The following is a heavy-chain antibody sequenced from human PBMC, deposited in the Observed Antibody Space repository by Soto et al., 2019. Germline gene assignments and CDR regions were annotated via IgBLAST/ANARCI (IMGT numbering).Heavy chain of an antibody. CDR3: ARAGSGWYGFDY. D-gene: IGHD6-19*01. CDR2: IYYSGST. V-gene: IGHV4-59*01. J-gene: IGHJ4*02. Sequence: SSETLSLPCTVSGGSISSYYWSWIRQPPGKGLEWIGYIYYSGSTNYNPSLKSRVTISVDTSKNQFSLKLSSVTAADTAVYYCARAGSGWYGFDYWGQGTLVTVSS. CDR1: GGSISSYY.